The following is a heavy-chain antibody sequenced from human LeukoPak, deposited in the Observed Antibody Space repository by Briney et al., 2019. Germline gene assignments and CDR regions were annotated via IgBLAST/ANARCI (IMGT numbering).Heavy chain of an antibody. CDR3: ARASWTYHGDYLYYFDS. CDR2: MNPRSGNT. CDR1: GYTVTSYD. D-gene: IGHD4-17*01. J-gene: IGHJ4*02. V-gene: IGHV1-8*01. Sequence: ASVKVSCKASGYTVTSYDINWVRQATGQGLEWMGWMNPRSGNTGYAQNFQGRVTMTRNTSITTSYMELSSLRSEDTAVYYCARASWTYHGDYLYYFDSWGQGTQVTVSS.